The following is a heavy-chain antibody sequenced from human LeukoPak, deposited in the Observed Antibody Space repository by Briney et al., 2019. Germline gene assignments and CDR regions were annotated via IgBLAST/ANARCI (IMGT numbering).Heavy chain of an antibody. CDR3: ARLDEDFWSGYPSNFDY. Sequence: SETLSLTCTVSGGSISTYYGNWIRQAPGKGLEWIGYIYYSGSTNYNPSLKSRVTISVDTSRNQFSLKLSSVTAADTAVYYCARLDEDFWSGYPSNFDYWGQGTLVTVSS. V-gene: IGHV4-59*01. CDR2: IYYSGST. CDR1: GGSISTYY. D-gene: IGHD3-3*01. J-gene: IGHJ4*02.